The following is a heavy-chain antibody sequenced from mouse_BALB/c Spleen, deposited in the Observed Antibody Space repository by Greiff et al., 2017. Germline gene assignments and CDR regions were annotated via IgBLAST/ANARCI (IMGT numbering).Heavy chain of an antibody. J-gene: IGHJ2*01. CDR3: ARGNYGYFDY. CDR1: GFTFSSYA. CDR2: ISSGGST. D-gene: IGHD1-1*02. V-gene: IGHV5-6-5*01. Sequence: EVQLVESGGGLVKPGGSLKLSCAASGFTFSSYAMSWVRQTPEKRLEWVASISSGGSTYYPDSVKGRFTISRDNARNILYLQMSSLRSEDTAMYYCARGNYGYFDYWGQGTTLTVSA.